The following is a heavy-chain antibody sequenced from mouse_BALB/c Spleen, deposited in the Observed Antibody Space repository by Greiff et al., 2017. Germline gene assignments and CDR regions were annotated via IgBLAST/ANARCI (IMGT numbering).Heavy chain of an antibody. D-gene: IGHD1-2*01. Sequence: EVQLQQSGTVLARPGASVKMSCKASGYTFTSYWMHWVKQRPGQGLEWIGAIYPGNSDTSYNQKFKGKAKLTAVTSTSTAYMELSSLTNEDSAVYYCTRIITTAPFAYWGQGTLVTVSA. V-gene: IGHV1-5*01. CDR2: IYPGNSDT. J-gene: IGHJ3*01. CDR3: TRIITTAPFAY. CDR1: GYTFTSYW.